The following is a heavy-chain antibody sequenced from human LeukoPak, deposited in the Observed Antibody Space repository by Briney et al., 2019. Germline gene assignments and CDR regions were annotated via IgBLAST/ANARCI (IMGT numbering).Heavy chain of an antibody. J-gene: IGHJ4*02. CDR3: ARDLGSAQPGF. V-gene: IGHV4-34*01. CDR1: GGSFSGYY. Sequence: PSETLSLTCAVYGGSFSGYYWSWIRQPPGKGLEWIGEINHSGSTNYNPSLKSRVTISVDTSKNQFSLRLNSVTAADTAVYYCARDLGSAQPGFWGQGTLVTVSS. D-gene: IGHD6-25*01. CDR2: INHSGST.